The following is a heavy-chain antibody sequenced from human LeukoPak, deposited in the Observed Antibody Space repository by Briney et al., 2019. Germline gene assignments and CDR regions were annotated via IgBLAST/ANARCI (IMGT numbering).Heavy chain of an antibody. V-gene: IGHV3-21*01. D-gene: IGHD3-10*01. CDR2: ISSSSSYI. Sequence: PGGSLRLSCAASGFTFSSYSMNWVRQAPGKGLEWVSSISSSSSYIYYADSVKGRFTISRDNAKNSLYLQMNSLRAEDTAAYYCARGRRRDYYGSGSPGWFDPWGQGTLVTVSS. J-gene: IGHJ5*02. CDR3: ARGRRRDYYGSGSPGWFDP. CDR1: GFTFSSYS.